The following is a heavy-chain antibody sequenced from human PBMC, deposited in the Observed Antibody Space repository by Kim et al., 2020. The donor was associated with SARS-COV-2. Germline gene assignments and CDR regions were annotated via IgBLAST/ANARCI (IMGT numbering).Heavy chain of an antibody. V-gene: IGHV3-23*01. Sequence: GGSLRLSCAASGFIFSTYPMTWVRQAPGKGLEWVSLIKSNGETFYADSVKGRFTISRDNSKNTLYLQINNVRADDAAVYYCAKHAEEGNFDYWGQGTLV. CDR3: AKHAEEGNFDY. CDR2: IKSNGET. CDR1: GFIFSTYP. J-gene: IGHJ4*02.